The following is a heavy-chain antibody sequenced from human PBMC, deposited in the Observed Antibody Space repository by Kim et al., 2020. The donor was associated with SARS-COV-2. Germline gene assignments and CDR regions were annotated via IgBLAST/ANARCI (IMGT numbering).Heavy chain of an antibody. J-gene: IGHJ4*02. D-gene: IGHD5-18*01. Sequence: YAASVKGRFSISSDNSKKTRYLQMSSLRTEDTAVYYCVNGDARGYSYDYNYWGQGTLVTVSS. V-gene: IGHV3-64*03. CDR3: VNGDARGYSYDYNY.